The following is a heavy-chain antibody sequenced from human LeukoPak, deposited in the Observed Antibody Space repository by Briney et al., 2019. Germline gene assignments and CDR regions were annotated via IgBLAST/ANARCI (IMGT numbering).Heavy chain of an antibody. D-gene: IGHD2-8*01. Sequence: SETLSLTCAVYGGSFSGYYWSWIRQPPGKGLEWIGEINHSGSTNYNPSLKSRVTISVDTSKNQFSLKLSSVTAADTAVYYCARGLMAAFYYYYYYGMGVWGQGTTVTVSS. CDR2: INHSGST. CDR3: ARGLMAAFYYYYYYGMGV. V-gene: IGHV4-34*01. CDR1: GGSFSGYY. J-gene: IGHJ6*02.